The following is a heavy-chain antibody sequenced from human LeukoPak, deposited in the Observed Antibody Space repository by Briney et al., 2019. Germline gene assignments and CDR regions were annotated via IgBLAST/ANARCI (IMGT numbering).Heavy chain of an antibody. Sequence: GGSLRLSCAASGFTFSSYAMHWVRQAPGKGLEWVAVISYDGSNKYYADSVKGRFTISRDNSKNTLYLQMNSLRAEDTAVYYCARDSTVRYYFDYWGQGTLVTVSS. CDR2: ISYDGSNK. CDR1: GFTFSSYA. CDR3: ARDSTVRYYFDY. D-gene: IGHD3-10*01. V-gene: IGHV3-30-3*01. J-gene: IGHJ4*02.